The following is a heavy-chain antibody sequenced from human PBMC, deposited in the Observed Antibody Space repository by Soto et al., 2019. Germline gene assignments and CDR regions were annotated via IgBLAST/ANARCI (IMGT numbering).Heavy chain of an antibody. CDR1: GGSISSSSYY. CDR3: ARDTVTSYYYGLDV. Sequence: SETLSLTCTVSGGSISSSSYYWGWIRQPPGKGLEWIGSIYYSGNTNYNPSLKSRVTISVDTSKNQFSLKLSSVTAADTAVYYCARDTVTSYYYGLDVWGQGTTVTVSS. J-gene: IGHJ6*02. D-gene: IGHD4-17*01. V-gene: IGHV4-39*07. CDR2: IYYSGNT.